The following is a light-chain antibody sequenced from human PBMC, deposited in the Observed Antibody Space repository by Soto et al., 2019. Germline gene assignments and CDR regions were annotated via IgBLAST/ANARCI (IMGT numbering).Light chain of an antibody. CDR3: QQLNTYPFS. J-gene: IGKJ4*01. CDR2: DAS. V-gene: IGKV1-5*01. Sequence: DIQMTQYPSTLFEDVFDLVTITWRASQSISSWLAWYQQKPGKAPKLLIYDASSLESGVPSRFSGSGSGTEFTLTISSLQPEDFATYYCQQLNTYPFSFGGGTKVDTK. CDR1: QSISSW.